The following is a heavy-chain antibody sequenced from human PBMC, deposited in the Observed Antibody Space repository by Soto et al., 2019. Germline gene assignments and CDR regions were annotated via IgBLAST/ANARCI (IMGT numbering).Heavy chain of an antibody. V-gene: IGHV4-59*01. Sequence: SETLSLTCTVSGGSISSYYWSWIRQPPGKGLEWIGYIYYSGSTNYNPSLKSRVTISVDTSKNQFSLKLSSVTAADTAVYYCARLGVTMVRGVITKPKGFDYWGQGTLVTVSS. J-gene: IGHJ4*02. CDR1: GGSISSYY. CDR3: ARLGVTMVRGVITKPKGFDY. D-gene: IGHD3-10*01. CDR2: IYYSGST.